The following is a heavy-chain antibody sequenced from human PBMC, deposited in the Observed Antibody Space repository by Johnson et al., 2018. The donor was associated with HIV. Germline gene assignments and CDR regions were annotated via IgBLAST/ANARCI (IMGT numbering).Heavy chain of an antibody. CDR2: ISYDGTNK. CDR1: GFTFSSYA. CDR3: ARIRVAVITEVGAFDM. V-gene: IGHV3-30-3*01. Sequence: QLVESGGGVVQPGRSLRLSCAASGFTFSSYAMHWVRQAPGKGLEWVAVISYDGTNKYYADSVKGRFTISRDNSKNTLFLQMNSLRPEDTAVYFCARIRVAVITEVGAFDMWGQGTMVTVSS. D-gene: IGHD3-22*01. J-gene: IGHJ3*02.